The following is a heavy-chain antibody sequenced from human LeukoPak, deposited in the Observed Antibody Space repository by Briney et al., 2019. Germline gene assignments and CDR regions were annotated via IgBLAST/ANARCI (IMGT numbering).Heavy chain of an antibody. CDR1: GVSITSDTYC. V-gene: IGHV4-30-2*01. J-gene: IGHJ4*02. Sequence: SETLSLTCAVSGVSITSDTYCWSWIRQPPGKGLEWIGYILHSGSTYFNPSLKSRVTISVDTPKNQLSLKLGFVTAGDTAGYYWCSVDYWGQGTLVTVSS. CDR2: ILHSGST. D-gene: IGHD3-10*02. CDR3: CSVDY.